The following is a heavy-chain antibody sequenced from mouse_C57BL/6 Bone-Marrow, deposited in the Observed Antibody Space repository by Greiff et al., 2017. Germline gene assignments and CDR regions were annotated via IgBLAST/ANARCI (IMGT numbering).Heavy chain of an antibody. CDR2: INPYNGGT. CDR3: ARDDYDEAMDY. J-gene: IGHJ4*01. V-gene: IGHV1-19*01. D-gene: IGHD2-4*01. Sequence: EVQLQQSGPVLVKPGASVKMSCKASGYTFTDYYMNWVKQSHGKSLEWIGVINPYNGGTSYNQKFKGKATLTVDKSSSTAYMELNSLTSEDSAVYSCARDDYDEAMDYWGQGTSVTVSS. CDR1: GYTFTDYY.